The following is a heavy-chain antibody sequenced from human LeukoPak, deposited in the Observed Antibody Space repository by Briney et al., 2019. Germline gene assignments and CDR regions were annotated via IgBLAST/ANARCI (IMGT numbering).Heavy chain of an antibody. Sequence: PSETLSLTCTVSGGSISSYYWSWIRQPPGQGLERIGHIYSSGSTNYNPLLKSRGTISVDKSKNQFSMKLSSVPAADTAVYYCARAINYYGSGSYVFDYWGQGTLVTVSS. CDR1: GGSISSYY. D-gene: IGHD3-10*01. V-gene: IGHV4-59*12. J-gene: IGHJ4*02. CDR3: ARAINYYGSGSYVFDY. CDR2: IYSSGST.